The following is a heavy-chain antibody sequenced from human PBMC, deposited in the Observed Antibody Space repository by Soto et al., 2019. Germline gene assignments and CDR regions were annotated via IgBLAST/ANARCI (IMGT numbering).Heavy chain of an antibody. J-gene: IGHJ4*02. CDR1: GFTFSSYA. Sequence: EVQLLESGGGLVQPGGSLRLSCAASGFTFSSYAMSWVRQAPGKGLEWVSAISGSGGSTYYADSVKGRFTISRDNSKNTXRLQMNRLSAEDTAVYYCAKGRGYCTSTSCYVGSDYWGQGTLVTVSS. D-gene: IGHD2-2*01. CDR3: AKGRGYCTSTSCYVGSDY. V-gene: IGHV3-23*01. CDR2: ISGSGGST.